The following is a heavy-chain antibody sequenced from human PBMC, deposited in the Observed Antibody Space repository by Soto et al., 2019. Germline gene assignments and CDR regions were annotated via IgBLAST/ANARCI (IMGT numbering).Heavy chain of an antibody. J-gene: IGHJ6*02. CDR2: INPNSGGT. V-gene: IGHV1-2*02. Sequence: ASVKVSCKASVYTFTGYDMHWVRQAPGQGLEWMGWINPNSGGTNYAQKLQGRVTLTRDTSISTAYMELSRLRADDTAVYYGASVFGVGQLLLSYYSGKDVWGQGTTVTVSS. CDR1: VYTFTGYD. CDR3: ASVFGVGQLLLSYYSGKDV. D-gene: IGHD2-15*01.